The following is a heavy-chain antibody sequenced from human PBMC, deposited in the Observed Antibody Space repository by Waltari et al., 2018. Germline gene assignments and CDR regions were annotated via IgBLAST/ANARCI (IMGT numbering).Heavy chain of an antibody. CDR3: ARASMVQGVDY. CDR2: IYYSGST. V-gene: IGHV4-59*11. Sequence: QVQLQESGPGLVKPSETLSLTCTVSGGSISSHYWSWIRQHPGKGLEWIGYIYYSGSTNYNPSLKSRVTISVDTSKNQFSLKLSSVTAADTAVYYCARASMVQGVDYWGQGTLVTVSS. J-gene: IGHJ4*02. D-gene: IGHD3-10*01. CDR1: GGSISSHY.